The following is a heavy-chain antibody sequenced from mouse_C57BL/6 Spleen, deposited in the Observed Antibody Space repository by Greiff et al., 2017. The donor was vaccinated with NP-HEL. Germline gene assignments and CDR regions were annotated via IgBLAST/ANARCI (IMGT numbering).Heavy chain of an antibody. CDR1: GFTFSDYG. J-gene: IGHJ4*01. D-gene: IGHD1-1*02. CDR2: ISSGSSTI. Sequence: DVQLVESGGGLVKPGGSLKLSCAASGFTFSDYGMHWVRQAPEKGLEWVAYISSGSSTIYYADTVKGRFTISRDNAKNTLFLQMTSLRSEDTAMYYCARRYGYDAMDYWGQGTSVTVSS. CDR3: ARRYGYDAMDY. V-gene: IGHV5-17*01.